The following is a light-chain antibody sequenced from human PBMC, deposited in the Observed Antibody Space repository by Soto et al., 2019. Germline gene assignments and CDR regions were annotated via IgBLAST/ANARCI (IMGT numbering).Light chain of an antibody. CDR2: DVS. CDR3: SSYTSIGTRA. Sequence: QSALTQPASVSGSPGQSITISCTGTSSDVGGYNYVSWYQQHPGKAPKVIIYDVSNWPSGVSSRFSGSKSGNTASLIISGLQTEDEADYYCSSYTSIGTRAFGGGTKVTVL. J-gene: IGLJ3*02. CDR1: SSDVGGYNY. V-gene: IGLV2-14*01.